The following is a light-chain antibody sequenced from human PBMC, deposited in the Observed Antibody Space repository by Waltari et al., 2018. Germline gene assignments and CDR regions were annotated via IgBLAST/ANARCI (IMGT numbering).Light chain of an antibody. CDR3: QQYANSPLT. Sequence: EIALTQSPSTLSCSPWERATLSCRASLSVSSSYLAVYQQKPGQPPRLLIYGASSSATDLPDRFSGRGFGTDFSLIISRMEPEDFELYFCQQYANSPLTFGGGNKVDI. CDR1: LSVSSSY. V-gene: IGKV3-20*01. J-gene: IGKJ4*01. CDR2: GAS.